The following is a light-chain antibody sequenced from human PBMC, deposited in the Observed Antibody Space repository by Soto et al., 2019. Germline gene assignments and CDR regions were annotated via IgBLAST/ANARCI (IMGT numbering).Light chain of an antibody. Sequence: DIQMTESPSSVSASVGDRVTITCRASHDITNFLNWYQQKPGKAPKLLIYDVSKLETGVPSRFSGSGPGTDFTLTISSLKPEDIATYFCQQYDDLPITFGQGTRLEIK. J-gene: IGKJ5*01. V-gene: IGKV1-33*01. CDR1: HDITNF. CDR2: DVS. CDR3: QQYDDLPIT.